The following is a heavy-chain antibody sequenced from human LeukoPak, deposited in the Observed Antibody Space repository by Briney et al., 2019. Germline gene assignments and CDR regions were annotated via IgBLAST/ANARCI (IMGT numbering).Heavy chain of an antibody. Sequence: PSETLSLTCAVYGGSFSGYYRSWIRQPPGKGLEWIGEINHSGSTNYNPSLKSRVTISVDTSKNQFSLKLSSVTAAETAVYYCAGVATEGYWGQGTLVTVSS. CDR2: INHSGST. CDR1: GGSFSGYY. J-gene: IGHJ4*01. CDR3: AGVATEGY. D-gene: IGHD5-12*01. V-gene: IGHV4-34*01.